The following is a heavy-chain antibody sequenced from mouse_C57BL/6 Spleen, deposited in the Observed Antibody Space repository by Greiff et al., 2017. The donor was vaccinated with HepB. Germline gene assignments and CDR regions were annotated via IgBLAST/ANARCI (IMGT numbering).Heavy chain of an antibody. D-gene: IGHD2-4*01. Sequence: QVQLKQSGAELAKPGASVKLSCKASGYTFTSYWMHWVKQRPGQGLEWIGYINPSSGYTKYNQKFKDKATLTADKSSSTAYMQLSSLTYEDSAVYYCGRSIYYDYDGFAYWGQGTLVTVSA. CDR1: GYTFTSYW. CDR3: GRSIYYDYDGFAY. J-gene: IGHJ3*01. V-gene: IGHV1-7*01. CDR2: INPSSGYT.